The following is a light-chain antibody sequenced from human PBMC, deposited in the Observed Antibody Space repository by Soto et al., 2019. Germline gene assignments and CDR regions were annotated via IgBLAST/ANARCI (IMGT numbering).Light chain of an antibody. V-gene: IGLV2-14*01. J-gene: IGLJ1*01. CDR2: DVS. CDR1: SSDVGGYNY. Sequence: QSALTQPASVSGAHGQSITISCTGTSSDVGGYNYVSWYQQHPGKAPKLMIYDVSNRPSGVSNRFSGSKSGNTASLTISELQAEYEADYYCSSYTSSSTLLYVFGTGTKVTVL. CDR3: SSYTSSSTLLYV.